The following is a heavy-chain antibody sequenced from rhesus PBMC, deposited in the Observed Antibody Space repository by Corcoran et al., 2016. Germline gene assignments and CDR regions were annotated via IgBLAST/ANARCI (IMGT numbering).Heavy chain of an antibody. J-gene: IGHJ4*01. D-gene: IGHD1-1*01. CDR3: ARDSLENSRDY. CDR1: GASISSYH. V-gene: IGHV4-80*01. CDR2: IDGNTGRT. Sequence: QVQLQESGPGLVKPSEFLSLTCAVSGASISSYHWYWIRPPPGKGLEWIGEIDGNTGRTNYNPSLKSRVTISKDASKNQFSLKLTSVTAADTAVYYCARDSLENSRDYWGQGVLVTVSS.